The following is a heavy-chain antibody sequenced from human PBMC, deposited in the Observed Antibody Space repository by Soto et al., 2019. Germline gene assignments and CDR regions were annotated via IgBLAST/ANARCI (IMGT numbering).Heavy chain of an antibody. J-gene: IGHJ4*02. CDR2: IKSKTDGGTT. D-gene: IGHD2-2*01. Sequence: GSLRLSCAASGFTFSNAWMSWVRQAPGKGLEWVGRIKSKTDGGTTDYAAPVKGRFTISRDDSKNTLYLQMNSLKTEDTAVYYCTTDRLIVVVPAAQPYYFDYWGQGTLVTVSS. CDR3: TTDRLIVVVPAAQPYYFDY. V-gene: IGHV3-15*01. CDR1: GFTFSNAW.